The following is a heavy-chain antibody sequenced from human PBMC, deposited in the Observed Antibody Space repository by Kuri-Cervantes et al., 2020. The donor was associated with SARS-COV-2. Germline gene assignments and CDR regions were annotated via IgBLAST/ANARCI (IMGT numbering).Heavy chain of an antibody. D-gene: IGHD6-6*01. CDR1: GFAFRGNA. Sequence: GESLKISCAASGFAFRGNAMSWVRQAPGKGLEWVSDISGIGGYTYYADSVKGRFTISRDNSKNTLYLQMNSLRAEDTAVYYCARVNDVIAARLHDAFDIWGQGTMVTVSS. CDR3: ARVNDVIAARLHDAFDI. CDR2: ISGIGGYT. V-gene: IGHV3-23*01. J-gene: IGHJ3*02.